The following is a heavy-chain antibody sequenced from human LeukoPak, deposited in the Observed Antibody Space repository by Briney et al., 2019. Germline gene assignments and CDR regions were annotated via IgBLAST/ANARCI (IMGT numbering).Heavy chain of an antibody. D-gene: IGHD1-26*01. J-gene: IGHJ3*02. CDR1: GFTFSSYG. Sequence: GGSLRLSCAGSGFTFSSYGMSWVRQTPGKGLEWVSAISGSGVSTYYVDSVKGRFTISRDNSKNTLVLQMNSLRAEDTAVYYCARSGRGGAFDMWGQGTMVTVSS. CDR3: ARSGRGGAFDM. V-gene: IGHV3-23*01. CDR2: ISGSGVST.